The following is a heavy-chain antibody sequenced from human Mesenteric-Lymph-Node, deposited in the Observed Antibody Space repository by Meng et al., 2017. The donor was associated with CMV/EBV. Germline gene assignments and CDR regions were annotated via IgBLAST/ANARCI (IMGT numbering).Heavy chain of an antibody. D-gene: IGHD3-10*01. J-gene: IGHJ6*02. CDR2: IDSSSSYI. CDR3: ARDVRRGYGMDV. V-gene: IGHV3-21*01. Sequence: GESLKISCAASGFTFRTYGMNWVRQAPGKGLEWVSSIDSSSSYIYYGDSVKGRFTVSRDNAKNSLYLQMNSLRAEDTAVYYCARDVRRGYGMDVWGQGTTVTVSS. CDR1: GFTFRTYG.